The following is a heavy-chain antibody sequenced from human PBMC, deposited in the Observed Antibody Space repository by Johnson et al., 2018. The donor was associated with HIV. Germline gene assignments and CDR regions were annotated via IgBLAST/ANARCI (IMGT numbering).Heavy chain of an antibody. CDR1: GFTFSSYG. V-gene: IGHV3-30*18. J-gene: IGHJ3*01. Sequence: QVQLVESGGGVVQPGRSLRLSCAASGFTFSSYGMHWVRQAPGKGLEWVAVISYDGSNKHYADFVKGRFTVSRDNSRNTVFLQMSNLRTEETAVYYCAKGEAQEGWIQLGSYAFDFWGRGTMVTVSS. CDR3: AKGEAQEGWIQLGSYAFDF. CDR2: ISYDGSNK. D-gene: IGHD7-27*01.